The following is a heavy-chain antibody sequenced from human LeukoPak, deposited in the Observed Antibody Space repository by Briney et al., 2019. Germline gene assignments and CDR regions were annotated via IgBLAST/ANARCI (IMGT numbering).Heavy chain of an antibody. CDR3: ARDLGPKGPGWFDP. J-gene: IGHJ5*02. V-gene: IGHV1-8*03. Sequence: GASVKVSCKASGYTFTSYDINWVRQATGQGLEWMGWINPNSGNTGYAQKFQGRVTITRNTSISTAYMELRSLRSDDTAVYYCARDLGPKGPGWFDPWGQGTLVTVSS. CDR2: INPNSGNT. D-gene: IGHD7-27*01. CDR1: GYTFTSYD.